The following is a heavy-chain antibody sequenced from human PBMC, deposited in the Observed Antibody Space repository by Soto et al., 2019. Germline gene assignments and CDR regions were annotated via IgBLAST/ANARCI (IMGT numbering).Heavy chain of an antibody. D-gene: IGHD2-2*01. CDR2: ISSSGSTI. CDR3: ARDPYCSSTSCYPWFDP. J-gene: IGHJ5*02. CDR1: GFTFSDYY. V-gene: IGHV3-11*01. Sequence: GGSLRLSCAASGFTFSDYYMSWIRQAPGKGLEWVSYISSSGSTIYYADSVKGRFTISRDNAKNSLYLQMNSLRAEDTAVYYCARDPYCSSTSCYPWFDPWGQGTLVTXSS.